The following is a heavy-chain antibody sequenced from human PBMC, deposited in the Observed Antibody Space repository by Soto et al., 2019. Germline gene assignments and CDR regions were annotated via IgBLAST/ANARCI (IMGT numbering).Heavy chain of an antibody. CDR1: GGTFSSYA. CDR3: STIIVATYYYYYGMDV. V-gene: IGHV1-69*13. D-gene: IGHD5-12*01. J-gene: IGHJ6*02. Sequence: SVKVSCKASGGTFSSYAISWVRQAPGQGLEWMGGIIPIFGTANYAQKFQGRVTITADESTSTAYMELSSLRSEDTAVYYCSTIIVATYYYYYGMDVWGQGTTVTVS. CDR2: IIPIFGTA.